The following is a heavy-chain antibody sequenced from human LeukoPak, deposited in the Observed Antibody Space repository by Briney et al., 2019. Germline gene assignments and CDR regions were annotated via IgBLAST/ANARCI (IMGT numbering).Heavy chain of an antibody. CDR1: GFAFSFYA. CDR2: ISSRGSII. J-gene: IGHJ4*02. CDR3: ARDWDY. V-gene: IGHV3-48*02. Sequence: PGGSLRLSCAASGFAFSFYALSWLRQAPGKGLEWVSYISSRGSIIYYADSVKGRFTISRDNAKNSLYLQMNSLRDEDTAVYYCARDWDYWGQGTLVTVSS.